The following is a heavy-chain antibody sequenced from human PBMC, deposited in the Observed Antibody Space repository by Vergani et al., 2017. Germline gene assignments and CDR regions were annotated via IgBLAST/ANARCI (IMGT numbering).Heavy chain of an antibody. Sequence: QVHLVESGGGVVQPGRSLRLSCAASGFTFSNFGMHWVRQAPGKGLEWVAVIWYDGSNKYYADSVKGRFTISRDNSKNTLYLQMNSLRAEDTAVYYCARDPGVEQLVPNYFDYWDQGTLVTVSS. V-gene: IGHV3-33*08. CDR1: GFTFSNFG. J-gene: IGHJ4*02. CDR2: IWYDGSNK. D-gene: IGHD6-6*01. CDR3: ARDPGVEQLVPNYFDY.